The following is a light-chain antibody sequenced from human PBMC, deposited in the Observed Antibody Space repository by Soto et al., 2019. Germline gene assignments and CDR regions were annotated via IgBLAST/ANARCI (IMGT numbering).Light chain of an antibody. CDR3: QQYNNWPPFT. CDR1: QSVSSN. Sequence: EIAMTQSPATLSVSLGERATLSCRASQSVSSNLAWYQQKPGQAPRLLIYGASSRATGIPSRCSGSGSGTEFTITISSLQSEDFAVYNCQQYNNWPPFTFGAGIKVDIK. CDR2: GAS. J-gene: IGKJ3*01. V-gene: IGKV3-15*01.